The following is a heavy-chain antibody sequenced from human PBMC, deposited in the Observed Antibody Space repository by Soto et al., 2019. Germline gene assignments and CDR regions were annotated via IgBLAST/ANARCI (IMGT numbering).Heavy chain of an antibody. CDR1: GFTFNTYW. CDR3: ARPYTVTMRNGMDV. Sequence: GGSLRLSCAASGFTFNTYWMHWVRQAPGKGLLWVSRISSDGSDTNYADSVKGRFTISRDNAKNTVYLEMDSLTAEDTAVYYCARPYTVTMRNGMDVWGQGTTVTVSS. V-gene: IGHV3-74*01. CDR2: ISSDGSDT. J-gene: IGHJ6*02. D-gene: IGHD2-21*02.